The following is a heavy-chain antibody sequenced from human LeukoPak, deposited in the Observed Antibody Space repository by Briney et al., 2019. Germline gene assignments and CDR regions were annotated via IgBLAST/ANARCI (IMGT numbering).Heavy chain of an antibody. CDR1: GGTFSSYA. V-gene: IGHV1-69*13. CDR3: ARDSYGSGSYYWFDP. J-gene: IGHJ5*02. CDR2: IIPIFGTA. Sequence: EASVKVSCKASGGTFSSYAISWVRQAPGQGLEWMGGIIPIFGTANYAQKFQGRVTITADESTSTAYMELSSLRSEDTAVYYCARDSYGSGSYYWFDPWGQGTLVTVSS. D-gene: IGHD1-26*01.